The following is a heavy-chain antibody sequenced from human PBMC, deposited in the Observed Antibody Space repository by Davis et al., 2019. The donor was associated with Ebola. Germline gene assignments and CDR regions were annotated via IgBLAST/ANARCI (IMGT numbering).Heavy chain of an antibody. J-gene: IGHJ3*02. V-gene: IGHV5-51*01. Sequence: GGSLRLSCAASGFTFSSYWIGWVRQLPGKGLEWMGIIYPGDSDTRYSPSFQGQVTISADKSISTAYLQWSSLKASDTAMYYCARRGIVVVTAKDAFDIWGQGTMVTVSS. CDR3: ARRGIVVVTAKDAFDI. CDR2: IYPGDSDT. D-gene: IGHD2-21*02. CDR1: GFTFSSYW.